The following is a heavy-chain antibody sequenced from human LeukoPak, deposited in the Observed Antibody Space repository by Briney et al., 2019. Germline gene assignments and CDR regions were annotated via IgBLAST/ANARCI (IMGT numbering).Heavy chain of an antibody. CDR1: GFTFSNSA. CDR3: AKGIYSSGWSYFDY. J-gene: IGHJ4*01. D-gene: IGHD6-19*01. CDR2: LSGSGITT. V-gene: IGHV3-23*01. Sequence: PGGSLRLSCAASGFTFSNSATSWVRQAPGKGLEWVSTLSGSGITTYYAGSVKGRFTISRDNSKNTLYLQMNSLRAEDTAVYYCAKGIYSSGWSYFDYWGHGTLVTVSS.